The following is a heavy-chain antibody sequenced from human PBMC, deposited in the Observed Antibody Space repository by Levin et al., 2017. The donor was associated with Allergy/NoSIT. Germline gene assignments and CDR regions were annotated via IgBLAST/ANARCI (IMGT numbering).Heavy chain of an antibody. CDR3: ARDNSSSRAGYYYYGMDV. J-gene: IGHJ6*02. Sequence: AASVKVSCKASGGTFSSYAISWVRQAPGQGLEWMGGIIPIFGTANYAQKFQGRVTITADESTSTAYMELSSLRSEDTAVYYCARDNSSSRAGYYYYGMDVWGQGTTVTVSS. CDR1: GGTFSSYA. D-gene: IGHD6-6*01. V-gene: IGHV1-69*13. CDR2: IIPIFGTA.